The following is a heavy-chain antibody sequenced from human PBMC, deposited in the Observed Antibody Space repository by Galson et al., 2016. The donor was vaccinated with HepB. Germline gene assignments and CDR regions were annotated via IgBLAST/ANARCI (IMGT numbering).Heavy chain of an antibody. CDR1: GFTFRNYA. Sequence: SLRLSCAASGFTFRNYALSWVRRAPGKGLEWVSHIDGPTPNTHYADSVGGRFSIYRDNSRDTLYLQMDSLTAEDSAIYYCTTWLSHHFDYWGQGTRVTVSS. V-gene: IGHV3-23*01. CDR2: IDGPTPNT. J-gene: IGHJ4*02. D-gene: IGHD6-19*01. CDR3: TTWLSHHFDY.